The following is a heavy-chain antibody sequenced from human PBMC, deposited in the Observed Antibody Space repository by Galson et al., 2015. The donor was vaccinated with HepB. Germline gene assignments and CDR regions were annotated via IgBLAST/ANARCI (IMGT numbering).Heavy chain of an antibody. V-gene: IGHV3-48*02. CDR1: GFNFNSYS. D-gene: IGHD2/OR15-2a*01. Sequence: SLRLSCAASGFNFNSYSMNWVRQAPGKGPEWLSYISGTSGTIYNADSVTGRFTISRDNAKNLLYLQMNSLRDEDTAVYYCVRDGKYFKGMDAWGQGTTVTVSS. J-gene: IGHJ6*02. CDR3: VRDGKYFKGMDA. CDR2: ISGTSGTI.